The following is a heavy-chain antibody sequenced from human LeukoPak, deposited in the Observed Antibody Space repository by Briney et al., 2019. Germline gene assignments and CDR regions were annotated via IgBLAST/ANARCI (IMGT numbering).Heavy chain of an antibody. V-gene: IGHV4-59*08. Sequence: SETLSLTCTVSGGSISSYYWSWIRQPPGKGLEWIGYIYYSGSTNYNPSLKSRVTISVDTSKNQFSLKLSSVPAEDTAVSYCARAGYSYGYVHNYYYYYRMDVWGQGTTVTVSS. CDR1: GGSISSYY. J-gene: IGHJ6*02. CDR3: ARAGYSYGYVHNYYYYYRMDV. D-gene: IGHD5-18*01. CDR2: IYYSGST.